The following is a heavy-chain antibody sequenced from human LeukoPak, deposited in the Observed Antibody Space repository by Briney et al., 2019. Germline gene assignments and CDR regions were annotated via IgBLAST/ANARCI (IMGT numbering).Heavy chain of an antibody. V-gene: IGHV4-59*01. CDR3: ARAPFGDYSTDGYYFDY. CDR2: IYYSGST. CDR1: GGSISGYY. Sequence: SETLSLTCTVSGGSISGYYYYWIRQPPGKGLEWIGYIYYSGSTNYNPSLRSRVTISVDTSKNQFSLKLSSVTAADTAVYYCARAPFGDYSTDGYYFDYWGQGTLVTVSS. J-gene: IGHJ4*02. D-gene: IGHD2-21*01.